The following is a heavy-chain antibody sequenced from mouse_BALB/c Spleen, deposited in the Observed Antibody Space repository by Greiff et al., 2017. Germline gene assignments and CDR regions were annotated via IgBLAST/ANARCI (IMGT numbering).Heavy chain of an antibody. CDR3: ARDAYYYGSSYQAMDY. D-gene: IGHD1-1*01. Sequence: VKLEESGPGLVAPSQSLSITCTVSGFSLTGYGVNWVRQPPGKGLEWLGMIWGDGSTDYNSALKSRLSISKDNSKSQVFLKMNSLQTDDTARYYCARDAYYYGSSYQAMDYWGQGTSVTVSS. CDR2: IWGDGST. J-gene: IGHJ4*01. CDR1: GFSLTGYG. V-gene: IGHV2-6-7*01.